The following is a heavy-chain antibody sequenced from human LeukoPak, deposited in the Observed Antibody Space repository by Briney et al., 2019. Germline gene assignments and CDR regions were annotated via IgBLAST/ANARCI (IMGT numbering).Heavy chain of an antibody. CDR1: GFTFSNAW. D-gene: IGHD6-13*01. J-gene: IGHJ4*02. Sequence: GGSLRLSCAASGFTFSNAWMNWVRQAPGKGLEWVGRIKSKTDGGTTDYAAPVKGRFTISRDDSKNTLYLQMNSLKTEDTAVYYCTTDPPIAAAGPYYFGYWGQGTLVTVSS. V-gene: IGHV3-15*07. CDR3: TTDPPIAAAGPYYFGY. CDR2: IKSKTDGGTT.